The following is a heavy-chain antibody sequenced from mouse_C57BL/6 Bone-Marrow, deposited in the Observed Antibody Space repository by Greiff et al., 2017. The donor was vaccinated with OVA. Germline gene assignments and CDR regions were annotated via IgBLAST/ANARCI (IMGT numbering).Heavy chain of an antibody. CDR1: GYTFTDYY. J-gene: IGHJ3*01. CDR3: SSGYDGYYAWFAY. CDR2: INPNNGGT. V-gene: IGHV1-26*01. Sequence: EVQLQQSGPELVKPGASVKISCKASGYTFTDYYMNWVKQSPGKSLEWIGDINPNNGGTSYNQKFKGKATLTVDKYSSTAYMELRSLTSDDSAIYYCSSGYDGYYAWFAYWGHGTLVTVSA. D-gene: IGHD2-3*01.